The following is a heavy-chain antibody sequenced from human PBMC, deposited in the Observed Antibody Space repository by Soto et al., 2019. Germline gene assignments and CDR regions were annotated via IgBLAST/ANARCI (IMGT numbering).Heavy chain of an antibody. CDR2: IYSGGST. D-gene: IGHD3-10*01. Sequence: PGGSRRLSCAASDFTGSSNYMNYVRQAPGKGLECVSTIYSGGSTYYADSVKVRFTISRYNSKNTLYLQMNNLRAEDTAIYYGAGRVGVNKYGMDVWGQGTQVTGSS. CDR1: DFTGSSNY. J-gene: IGHJ6*02. CDR3: AGRVGVNKYGMDV. V-gene: IGHV3-53*01.